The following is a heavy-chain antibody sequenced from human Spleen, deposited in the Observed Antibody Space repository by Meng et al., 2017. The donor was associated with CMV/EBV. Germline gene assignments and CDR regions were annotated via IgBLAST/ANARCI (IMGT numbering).Heavy chain of an antibody. CDR1: GFTFSSYA. V-gene: IGHV3-30-3*01. J-gene: IGHJ4*02. CDR2: ISYDGSNK. Sequence: GGSLRLSCAASGFTFSSYAMHWVRQAPGKGLEWVAVISYDGSNKYYADSVKGRFTISRDNSKNTLYLLMNSLRAEDTAVYYCAGDPTDRVEQYYFDYWGQGTLVTVSS. D-gene: IGHD1/OR15-1a*01. CDR3: AGDPTDRVEQYYFDY.